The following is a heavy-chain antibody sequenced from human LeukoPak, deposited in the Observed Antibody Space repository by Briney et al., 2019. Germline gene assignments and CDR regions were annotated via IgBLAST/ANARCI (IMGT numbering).Heavy chain of an antibody. CDR1: GYTFTAYY. J-gene: IGHJ4*02. V-gene: IGHV1-2*02. D-gene: IGHD1-1*01. CDR2: INPYTGGT. Sequence: ASVKVSCKASGYTFTAYYIHWVRQAPGQGLEWMGWINPYTGGTNFAQRFQGRVTMTRDTSINTAYMELSSLRSDDTAMYYCAREGAPQLSSYFDHWGQGTLVTVSS. CDR3: AREGAPQLSSYFDH.